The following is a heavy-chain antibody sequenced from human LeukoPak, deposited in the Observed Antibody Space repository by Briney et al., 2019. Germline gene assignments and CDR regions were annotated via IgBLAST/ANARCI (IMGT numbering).Heavy chain of an antibody. D-gene: IGHD3-22*01. Sequence: SETLSLTCTVSGGSISSGSYYWGWIRQPPGKGLEWIGSIYYSGSTYYNPSLKSRATISVDTSKNQFSLKLRSVTAADTAVYYCARVGGITMIVVLITDAFDIWGQGTMVTVSS. CDR3: ARVGGITMIVVLITDAFDI. CDR1: GGSISSGSYY. J-gene: IGHJ3*02. V-gene: IGHV4-39*07. CDR2: IYYSGST.